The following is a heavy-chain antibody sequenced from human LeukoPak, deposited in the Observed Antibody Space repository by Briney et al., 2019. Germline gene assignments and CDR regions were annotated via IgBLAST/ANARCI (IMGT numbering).Heavy chain of an antibody. CDR3: AKLSHYYYDSSGYYGY. CDR2: ISGSGGST. V-gene: IGHV3-23*01. D-gene: IGHD3-22*01. CDR1: GFTFSSYA. Sequence: GRSLRLSCAASGFTFSSYAMSWDRIAPPAGMELESAISGSGGSTSYADSVKGQFTISRDNSKNTLYLQMNSLRAEDTAVYYCAKLSHYYYDSSGYYGYWGQGTLVTVSS. J-gene: IGHJ4*02.